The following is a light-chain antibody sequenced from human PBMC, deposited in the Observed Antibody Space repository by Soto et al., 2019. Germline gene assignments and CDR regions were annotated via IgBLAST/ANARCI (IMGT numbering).Light chain of an antibody. J-gene: IGKJ1*01. V-gene: IGKV3-15*01. Sequence: DIVVTQSPATLSASPGERVTLSCRASQFVSSRLAWYQQRPGQVPRLLIYDTSTRAPCISARFIGSGSGTEFTLTISRLQSEDFAVYYCQEYIQWPPGMCGPGTTVDIK. CDR2: DTS. CDR1: QFVSSR. CDR3: QEYIQWPPGM.